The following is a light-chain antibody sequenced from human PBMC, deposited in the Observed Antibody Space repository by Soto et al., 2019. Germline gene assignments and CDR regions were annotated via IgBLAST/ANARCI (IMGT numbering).Light chain of an antibody. CDR3: QQYYSTPLT. V-gene: IGKV4-1*01. CDR2: WAS. J-gene: IGKJ4*01. CDR1: QSVLYSSNNKNY. Sequence: DIVMTQSPDSLAVSLGERATINCKSSQSVLYSSNNKNYLAWYQQKPGQPPKLLIYWASTRESGVPDRFSGSGSGTDFTLTISSPLAEDVAVYYCQQYYSTPLTFGGGTKVEIK.